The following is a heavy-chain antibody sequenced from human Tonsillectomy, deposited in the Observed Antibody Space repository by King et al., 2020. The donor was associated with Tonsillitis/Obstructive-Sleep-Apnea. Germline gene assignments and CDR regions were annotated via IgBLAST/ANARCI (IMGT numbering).Heavy chain of an antibody. CDR3: ARGDYYSMDV. J-gene: IGHJ6*02. Sequence: QLVQSGAEVKKPGASVKVSCKASGYTFTGYYLHWVRQAPGQGLEWMGWINPNSGGTKYAQKFQGRVSMTRDTSISTAYMELNRLRSDDTAVYYCARGDYYSMDVWGQGTTVTVPS. CDR2: INPNSGGT. CDR1: GYTFTGYY. V-gene: IGHV1-2*02.